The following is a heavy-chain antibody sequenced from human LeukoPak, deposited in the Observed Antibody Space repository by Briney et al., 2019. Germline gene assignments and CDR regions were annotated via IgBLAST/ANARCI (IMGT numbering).Heavy chain of an antibody. CDR3: ARTRIQLWPDY. J-gene: IGHJ4*02. V-gene: IGHV4-4*02. CDR2: IFQSGKT. D-gene: IGHD5-18*01. CDR1: GASISSNNW. Sequence: PSETLSLTCAVSGASISSNNWWSWVRQSPGKGLEWIGEIFQSGKTNYNPSLKSRVTISVDKSKNQFSLKLSSVTAADTAVYYCARTRIQLWPDYWGQGTLVTVSS.